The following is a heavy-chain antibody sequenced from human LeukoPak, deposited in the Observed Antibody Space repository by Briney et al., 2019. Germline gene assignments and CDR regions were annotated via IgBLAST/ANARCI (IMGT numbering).Heavy chain of an antibody. CDR2: IYRNAIT. Sequence: GGSLRLSCAASGFTVSSNYMTWVRQAPGKGLEWVSVIYRNAITYYADTVKGRFTISRDNSKNMLYLQMNSLGAEDTAVYYCARSLRVRGVPDYMDVWGKGTTVTISS. D-gene: IGHD3-10*01. CDR3: ARSLRVRGVPDYMDV. J-gene: IGHJ6*03. V-gene: IGHV3-53*01. CDR1: GFTVSSNY.